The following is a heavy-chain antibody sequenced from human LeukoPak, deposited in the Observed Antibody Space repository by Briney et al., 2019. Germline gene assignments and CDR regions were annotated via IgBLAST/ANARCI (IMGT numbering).Heavy chain of an antibody. CDR1: GGSISTYY. D-gene: IGHD4-17*01. CDR2: IYYSGST. CDR3: ARELTTVTTSDWFDP. J-gene: IGHJ5*02. Sequence: SETLSLTCTVSGGSISTYYGNWIRQAPGKGLEWIGYIYYSGSTNYNPSLKSRVTMSVDTSRNQFSLKLSSVTAADTAVYYCARELTTVTTSDWFDPWGQGTLVTVSS. V-gene: IGHV4-59*01.